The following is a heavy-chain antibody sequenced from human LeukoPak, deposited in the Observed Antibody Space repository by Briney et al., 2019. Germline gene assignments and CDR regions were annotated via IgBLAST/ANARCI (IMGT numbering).Heavy chain of an antibody. J-gene: IGHJ3*02. D-gene: IGHD3-22*01. CDR2: FSRIGSNI. Sequence: PGGSLRLSCAASGFTFSGYSMNWVRQAQGKGLGWVSSFSRIGSNIYYADSVKGRFTISRDNAKNSLYLQMNSLRAEDTAVYYCARDLKRRVYYDSSGSDDAFDIWGQGTMVTVSS. CDR3: ARDLKRRVYYDSSGSDDAFDI. V-gene: IGHV3-21*01. CDR1: GFTFSGYS.